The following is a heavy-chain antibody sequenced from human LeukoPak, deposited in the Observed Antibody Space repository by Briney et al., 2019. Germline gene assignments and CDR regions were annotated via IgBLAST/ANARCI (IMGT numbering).Heavy chain of an antibody. CDR1: GYSFSTDW. CDR2: IKSDVSNT. J-gene: IGHJ4*02. V-gene: IGHV3-74*01. Sequence: PGGSLRLSCAASGYSFSTDWMHWVRQAPGKGLVWVARIKSDVSNTDYAASVEGRYTISRDDANNILYLQMNSLRVEDTAVYYCTAIRPDYWGQGTVVTVSS. CDR3: TAIRPDY. D-gene: IGHD2-21*02.